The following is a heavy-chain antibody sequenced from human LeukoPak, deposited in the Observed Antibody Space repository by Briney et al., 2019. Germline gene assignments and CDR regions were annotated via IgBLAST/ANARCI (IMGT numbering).Heavy chain of an antibody. J-gene: IGHJ4*02. V-gene: IGHV1-8*03. CDR1: GYTFTSYD. Sequence: ASVKVSCKASGYTFTSYDINWVRQATGQGLEWMGWMNPNSGNTGYAQKFQGRVTITRNTSISTAYMELSSLRSEDTAVYYCARKDRWVRGTNYWGQGTLVTVSS. D-gene: IGHD3-10*01. CDR2: MNPNSGNT. CDR3: ARKDRWVRGTNY.